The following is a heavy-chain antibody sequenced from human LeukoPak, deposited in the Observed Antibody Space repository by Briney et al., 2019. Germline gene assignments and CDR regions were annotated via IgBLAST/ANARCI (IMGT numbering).Heavy chain of an antibody. J-gene: IGHJ6*03. CDR3: ARGGGDTFNYYYYYYMDV. D-gene: IGHD2-21*02. CDR2: IYHSGRT. CDR1: GYSISSGYY. Sequence: SETLSLTCTVSGYSISSGYYWGWIRQPPGTGLEWIGIIYHSGRTFYNPSLKSRVTISVDTSKNQFSLKLTSVTAADTAVYYCARGGGDTFNYYYYYYMDVWGKGTTVTISS. V-gene: IGHV4-38-2*02.